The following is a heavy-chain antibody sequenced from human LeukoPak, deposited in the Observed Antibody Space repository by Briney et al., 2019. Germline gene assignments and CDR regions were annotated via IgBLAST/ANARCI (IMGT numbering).Heavy chain of an antibody. Sequence: GGSLRLSCAASGFTFSSYAMSWVRQAPGKGLEWVSAISGSGGSTYYADSVKGRFTISRDNSKNTLYLQMNSLRAEDTAVYYCAKDPPPRGVRGAHFDYWGQGTLVTVSS. CDR2: ISGSGGST. D-gene: IGHD3-10*01. V-gene: IGHV3-23*01. J-gene: IGHJ4*02. CDR3: AKDPPPRGVRGAHFDY. CDR1: GFTFSSYA.